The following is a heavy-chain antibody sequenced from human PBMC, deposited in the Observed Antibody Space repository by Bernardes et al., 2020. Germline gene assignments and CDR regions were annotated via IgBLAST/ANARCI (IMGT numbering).Heavy chain of an antibody. CDR3: ARGLTISVVLNCVDP. CDR1: GGSISSSY. J-gene: IGHJ5*02. Sequence: SETLSLTCTVSGGSISSSYWSWIRQPPVKGLEWIGYIYYSGSTHYNPSLKSRVTISVDTSKNKFSLKLRSVTAAETAVYYYARGLTISVVLNCVDPWGKGSLVTESS. CDR2: IYYSGST. D-gene: IGHD2-15*01. V-gene: IGHV4-59*01.